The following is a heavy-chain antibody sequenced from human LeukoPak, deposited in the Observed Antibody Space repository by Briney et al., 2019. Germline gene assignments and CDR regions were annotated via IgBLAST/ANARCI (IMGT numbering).Heavy chain of an antibody. D-gene: IGHD1-26*01. CDR2: VSYDGSNK. CDR1: GLTFSSYV. Sequence: GGSLRLSCAASGLTFSSYVMHGVRQAPGKGREGVAVVSYDGSNKYYADSVKGRFTISRDNSKNTLYLQMNSVRAEDTAVYYCAKDLSGSYLDYWGQGTLATVSS. CDR3: AKDLSGSYLDY. V-gene: IGHV3-30*18. J-gene: IGHJ4*02.